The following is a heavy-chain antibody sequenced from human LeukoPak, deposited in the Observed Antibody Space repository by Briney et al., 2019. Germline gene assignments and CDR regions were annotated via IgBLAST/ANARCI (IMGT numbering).Heavy chain of an antibody. D-gene: IGHD2/OR15-2a*01. CDR2: VYSGGDT. J-gene: IGHJ4*02. V-gene: IGHV3-66*01. Sequence: PGVSLRLSCTASGLSVTSNYINWVRQAPGKGLEWVSLVYSGGDTYYADSVKGRFTISRDNSKNMVYLQMNRLRAEDTALYYCARDPPAVLLDTYGWGRGTLVTVSS. CDR3: ARDPPAVLLDTYG. CDR1: GLSVTSNY.